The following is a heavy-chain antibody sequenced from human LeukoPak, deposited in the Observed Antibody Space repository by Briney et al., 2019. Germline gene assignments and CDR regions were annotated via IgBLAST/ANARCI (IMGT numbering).Heavy chain of an antibody. CDR2: IYYSGST. J-gene: IGHJ4*02. CDR1: GGSISSSSYY. Sequence: PSETLSLTCTVSGGSISSSSYYWGWIRQPPGKGLEWIGSIYYSGSTYYNPSLKSRVTISVDTSKNQVSLKLSSVTAADTAVYYCARLPSLLWFGELLTSYFDYWGQGTLVTVSS. V-gene: IGHV4-39*01. D-gene: IGHD3-10*01. CDR3: ARLPSLLWFGELLTSYFDY.